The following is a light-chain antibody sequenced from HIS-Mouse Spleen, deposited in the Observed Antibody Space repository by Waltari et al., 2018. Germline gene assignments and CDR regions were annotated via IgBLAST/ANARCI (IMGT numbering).Light chain of an antibody. J-gene: IGKJ3*01. CDR3: MQALQTPYT. CDR1: QSLLHSNGYTY. Sequence: DIVMTQSPLSSPVTLGQPASISCRSSQSLLHSNGYTYLSWHQQKPGQSPSLLIYTGSNRASGVPDRFSGSGAGTDFTLKISRVEAEDVGVYYCMQALQTPYTFGHGTKVDIK. V-gene: IGKV2-28*01. CDR2: TGS.